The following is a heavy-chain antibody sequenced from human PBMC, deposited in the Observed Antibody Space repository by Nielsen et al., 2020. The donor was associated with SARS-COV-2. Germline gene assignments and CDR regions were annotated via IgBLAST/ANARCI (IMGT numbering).Heavy chain of an antibody. CDR3: ARDESNRWHSSDFFDS. V-gene: IGHV3-74*01. CDR1: GFTFSPYW. Sequence: GESLKISCAASGFTFSPYWMHWVRQAPGKGLVWVSRIDSDGSTTNYADSVKGRFTISRDNAKNMVYLQMNSLRSEDTAIYYCARDESNRWHSSDFFDSWGQGTLVTVSS. J-gene: IGHJ4*02. CDR2: IDSDGSTT. D-gene: IGHD1-14*01.